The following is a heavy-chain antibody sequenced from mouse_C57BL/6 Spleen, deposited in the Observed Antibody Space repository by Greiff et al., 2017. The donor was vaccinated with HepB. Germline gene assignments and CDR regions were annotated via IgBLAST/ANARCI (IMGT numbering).Heavy chain of an antibody. CDR2: IDPNSGGT. J-gene: IGHJ4*01. D-gene: IGHD1-1*01. CDR1: GYTFTSYW. CDR3: ARTTGLRAYYYAMDY. V-gene: IGHV1-72*01. Sequence: QVQLKQPGAELVKPGASVKLSCKASGYTFTSYWMHWVKQRPGRGLEWIGRIDPNSGGTKYNEKFKSKATLTVDKPSSTAYMQLSSLTSEDSAVYYCARTTGLRAYYYAMDYWGQGTSVTVSS.